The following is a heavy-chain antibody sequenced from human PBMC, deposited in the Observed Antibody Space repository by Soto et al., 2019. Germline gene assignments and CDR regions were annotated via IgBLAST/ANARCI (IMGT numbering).Heavy chain of an antibody. CDR2: INPNGGAT. Sequence: VQLAQSGAEVKKPGASVKVSCKTSGDSFNDYYIHWVRQAPGQGLEWMGWINPNGGATKYAQKFEGRVTVTRETAIRTVYMELSSLRSDDTALYYCARESGGATATLDYYYFYMDVWGKGTTVTVSS. V-gene: IGHV1-2*02. CDR3: ARESGGATATLDYYYFYMDV. D-gene: IGHD5-12*01. J-gene: IGHJ6*03. CDR1: GDSFNDYY.